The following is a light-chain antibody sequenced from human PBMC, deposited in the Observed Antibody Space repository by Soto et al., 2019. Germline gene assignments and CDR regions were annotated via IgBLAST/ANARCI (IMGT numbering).Light chain of an antibody. CDR1: SGHSSYA. CDR2: LNSDGSH. CDR3: QTGGFGTVV. J-gene: IGLJ2*01. V-gene: IGLV4-69*01. Sequence: QSVLTQSPSASASLGASVKLTCTLSSGHSSYAIAWHQQQPEKGPRYLMKLNSDGSHSKGDGIPDRFSGSSSGAERYLTISGLQSEDEADYSCQTGGFGTVVFGGGTKLTVL.